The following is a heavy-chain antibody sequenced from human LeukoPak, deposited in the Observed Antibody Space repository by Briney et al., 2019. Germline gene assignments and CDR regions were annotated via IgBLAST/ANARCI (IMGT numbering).Heavy chain of an antibody. Sequence: SETLSLTCTVSGGSISRSSYYWGWIRQPPGKGLEWIGSIYYSGSTYYNPSLKSRVTISVDTSKNKSSLKLSSVTAADTAVYYCGGSASVPFYFAYRGPGTLVTVSS. D-gene: IGHD2-2*01. CDR3: GGSASVPFYFAY. CDR2: IYYSGST. CDR1: GGSISRSSYY. J-gene: IGHJ4*02. V-gene: IGHV4-39*01.